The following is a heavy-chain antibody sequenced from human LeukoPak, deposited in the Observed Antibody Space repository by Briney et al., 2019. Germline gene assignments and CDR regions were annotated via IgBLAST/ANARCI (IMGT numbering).Heavy chain of an antibody. CDR1: GFTFSDYY. Sequence: GGSLRLSCAASGFTFSDYYMSWVRQAAGKGLEWVSYISSSSSYTNYADSVKGRFTISRDNAKNSLYLQMNSLRAEDTAVYYCARDCSGGSCYSYYGMDVWGKGTTVTVSS. J-gene: IGHJ6*04. D-gene: IGHD2-15*01. CDR3: ARDCSGGSCYSYYGMDV. CDR2: ISSSSSYT. V-gene: IGHV3-11*06.